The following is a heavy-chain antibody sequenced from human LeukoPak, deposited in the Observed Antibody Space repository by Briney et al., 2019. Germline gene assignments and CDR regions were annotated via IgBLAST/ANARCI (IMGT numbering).Heavy chain of an antibody. CDR3: ARDREKYYGSGELSWFDP. D-gene: IGHD3-10*01. V-gene: IGHV4-59*01. CDR2: IYYSGST. J-gene: IGHJ5*02. Sequence: SETLSLTCTVSGGSISRYYWSWIRQPPGKRLEWIGYIYYSGSTKYNPSLKSRVSISIDTSKNQFSLKLSSVTGADTAVYYCARDREKYYGSGELSWFDPWGQGTLVSVSS. CDR1: GGSISRYY.